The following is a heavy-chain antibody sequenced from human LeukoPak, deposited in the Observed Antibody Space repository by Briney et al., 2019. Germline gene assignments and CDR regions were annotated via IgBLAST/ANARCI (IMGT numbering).Heavy chain of an antibody. CDR2: IYPGDSDT. D-gene: IGHD5-24*01. J-gene: IGHJ4*02. CDR3: ASLEIATDY. Sequence: GGSLKISCLCFGYSFTRYWIGWVRQMPGKGLEWMGIIYPGDSDTRYSPSFQGQVTISADKSISTAYRQWSSLKASDTAMYYCASLEIATDYWGQGTLVTVSS. V-gene: IGHV5-51*01. CDR1: GYSFTRYW.